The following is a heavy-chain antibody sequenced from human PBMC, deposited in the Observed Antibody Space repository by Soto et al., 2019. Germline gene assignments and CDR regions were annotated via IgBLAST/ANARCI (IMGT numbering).Heavy chain of an antibody. D-gene: IGHD6-13*01. Sequence: QVQLVQSGAEVKKPGASVKVSCKASGYTFTSYDINWVRQATGQGLEWMGWMNPNSGNTGYAQKFQGRVTMTRNTSKSTAYMELSSLGSEDTAVYYCARGPGSWYYYYMDVWGKGTTVTVSS. J-gene: IGHJ6*03. CDR2: MNPNSGNT. V-gene: IGHV1-8*01. CDR1: GYTFTSYD. CDR3: ARGPGSWYYYYMDV.